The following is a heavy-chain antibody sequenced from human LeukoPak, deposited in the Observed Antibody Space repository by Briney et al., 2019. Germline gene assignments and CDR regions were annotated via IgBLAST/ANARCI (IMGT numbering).Heavy chain of an antibody. J-gene: IGHJ4*02. CDR2: IKTDGSST. CDR3: ARDPDLSGYSFLDY. V-gene: IGHV3-74*01. Sequence: PGGSLRLSCAASGLTFSGYWMHWVRQGPGKGLVWVARIKTDGSSTTYADSVKGRFAISRDNAKNTLYLQMNSLRAEDTAVYYCARDPDLSGYSFLDYWGQGSLVTVSS. CDR1: GLTFSGYW. D-gene: IGHD3-22*01.